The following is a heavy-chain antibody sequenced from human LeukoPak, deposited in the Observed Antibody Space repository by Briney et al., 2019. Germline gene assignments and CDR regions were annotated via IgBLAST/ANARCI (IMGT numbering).Heavy chain of an antibody. Sequence: ASVKVSCKASTDTFNNYGIVWVRQAPGQGLEWMGGIVPVFETIDYAQKFQGRVTITADKSTSTAYMELSSLRSEDTAVYYCARDSRRRYDWGVGPSNDAFDIWGQGTMVTVSS. CDR1: TDTFNNYG. D-gene: IGHD5-12*01. CDR2: IVPVFETI. V-gene: IGHV1-69*06. J-gene: IGHJ3*02. CDR3: ARDSRRRYDWGVGPSNDAFDI.